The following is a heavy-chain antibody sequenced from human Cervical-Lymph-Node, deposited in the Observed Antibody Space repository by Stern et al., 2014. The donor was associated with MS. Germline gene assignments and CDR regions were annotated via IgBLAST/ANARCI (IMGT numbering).Heavy chain of an antibody. CDR2: ITNVGST. CDR1: GFTVSRDY. V-gene: IGHV3-53*01. J-gene: IGHJ4*02. Sequence: EVQLVESGGGVIQPGGSLRLSCTASGFTVSRDYMTWVRQAPGKGLEWVSLITNVGSTFYPDSVNGRFTISRDDSKNTVYLHMTSLRAEDTAMYYCARDTSSPERSDWWGQGTLVTVSS. CDR3: ARDTSSPERSDW. D-gene: IGHD1-1*01.